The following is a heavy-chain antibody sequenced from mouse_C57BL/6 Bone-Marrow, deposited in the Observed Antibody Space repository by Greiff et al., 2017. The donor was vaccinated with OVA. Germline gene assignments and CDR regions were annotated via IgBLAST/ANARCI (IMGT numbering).Heavy chain of an antibody. V-gene: IGHV5-4*01. CDR1: GFTFSSYA. J-gene: IGHJ4*01. CDR3: ARDPLYYYGSSPLAMDY. D-gene: IGHD1-1*01. Sequence: EVMLVESGGGLVKPGGSLKLSCAASGFTFSSYAMSWVRQTPEKRLEWVATISDGGSYTYYPDNVKGRFTISRDNAKNNLYLQMSHLKSEDTAMYYCARDPLYYYGSSPLAMDYWGQGTSVTVSS. CDR2: ISDGGSYT.